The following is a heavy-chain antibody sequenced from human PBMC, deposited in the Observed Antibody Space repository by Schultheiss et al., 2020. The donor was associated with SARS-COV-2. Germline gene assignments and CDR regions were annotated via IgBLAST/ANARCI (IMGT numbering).Heavy chain of an antibody. V-gene: IGHV1-46*01. Sequence: GESLKISCKASGYTFTSYYMHWVRQAPGQGLEWMGWINAGNGNTKYSQKFQGRVTMTRDTSTSTVYMELSSLRSEDTAVYYCARGVGSSGWNPGGMDVWGQGTTVTVSS. CDR3: ARGVGSSGWNPGGMDV. D-gene: IGHD6-19*01. J-gene: IGHJ6*02. CDR2: INAGNGNT. CDR1: GYTFTSYY.